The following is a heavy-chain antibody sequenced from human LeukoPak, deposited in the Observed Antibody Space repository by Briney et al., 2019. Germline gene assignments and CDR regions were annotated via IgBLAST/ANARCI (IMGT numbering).Heavy chain of an antibody. CDR2: IYPGDSDT. D-gene: IGHD1-26*01. J-gene: IGHJ4*02. Sequence: GESLKISCKGSGYTFVSHWIAWVRQMLGKGLEWMGIIYPGDSDTRYSPSFRGQVIISADKSITTAYLQWRSLKASDTAMYYCARHNLYTGSDYPDFDYWGQGTLVTVSS. CDR3: ARHNLYTGSDYPDFDY. V-gene: IGHV5-51*01. CDR1: GYTFVSHW.